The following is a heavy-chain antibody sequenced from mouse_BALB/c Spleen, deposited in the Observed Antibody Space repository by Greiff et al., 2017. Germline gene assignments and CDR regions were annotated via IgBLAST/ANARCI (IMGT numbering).Heavy chain of an antibody. J-gene: IGHJ2*01. CDR1: GFNITDTY. CDR2: IDPANGNT. D-gene: IGHD1-1*01. V-gene: IGHV14-3*02. Sequence: VQLQQSGAELVKPGASVKLSCTASGFNITDTYMHWVKQRPEQGLEWIGRIDPANGNTKYDPKFQGKATITSDTSSNTAYLQLSSLTYEDTAVYYCARCATTEYYLDYWGQGTTLTVSS. CDR3: ARCATTEYYLDY.